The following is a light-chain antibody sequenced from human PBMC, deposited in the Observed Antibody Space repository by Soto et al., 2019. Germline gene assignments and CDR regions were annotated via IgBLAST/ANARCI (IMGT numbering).Light chain of an antibody. J-gene: IGLJ2*01. CDR3: AAWDDTLNGLV. V-gene: IGLV1-47*01. CDR1: SSNIGSNY. CDR2: RAS. Sequence: QSVLTQPPSASGTPGRRVTISYSGSSSNIGSNYVYWYQQVPGTAPRLLMYRASQRPSGVPDRYSGSESGTSASLAISGLRSEDEDDYYCAAWDDTLNGLVFGGGTKLTVL.